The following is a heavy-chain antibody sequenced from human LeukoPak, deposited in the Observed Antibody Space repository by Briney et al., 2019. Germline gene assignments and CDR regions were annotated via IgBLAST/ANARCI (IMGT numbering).Heavy chain of an antibody. CDR2: IYPGDSDT. CDR3: ATSPNIRRVRGVITPPFDY. J-gene: IGHJ4*02. D-gene: IGHD3-10*01. Sequence: KPGESLKISCKGSGYSFTSYWIGWVRQMPGKGLEWMGIIYPGDSDTRYSPSFQGQVTISADKSISTAYLQWSSLKASDTAMYYCATSPNIRRVRGVITPPFDYWGQGTLVTVSS. CDR1: GYSFTSYW. V-gene: IGHV5-51*01.